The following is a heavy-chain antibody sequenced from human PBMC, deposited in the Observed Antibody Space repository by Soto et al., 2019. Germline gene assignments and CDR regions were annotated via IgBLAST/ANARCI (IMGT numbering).Heavy chain of an antibody. CDR2: IIPIFGTA. D-gene: IGHD3-10*01. J-gene: IGHJ6*02. CDR3: ARSRVVALWFGEPYISPYGMDV. Sequence: GASVKVSCKASGGTFSSYAIGWVRQAPGQGLEWMGGIIPIFGTANYAQKFQGRVTITADESTSTAYMELSSLGSEDTAVYYCARSRVVALWFGEPYISPYGMDVWGQGTTVTVSS. CDR1: GGTFSSYA. V-gene: IGHV1-69*13.